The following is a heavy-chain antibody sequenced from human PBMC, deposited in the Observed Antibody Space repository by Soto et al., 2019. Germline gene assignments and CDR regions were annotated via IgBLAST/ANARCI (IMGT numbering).Heavy chain of an antibody. Sequence: XSVKVSCNASGYTFTCYYMHLVRQAPGQGLECMGWINPNSGGTNYAQKFQGRVTMTRDTSISKAYMELSRLRSDDTAVYYCARVGGDYLSFFDDWGQGTLVTVSS. CDR2: INPNSGGT. CDR3: ARVGGDYLSFFDD. V-gene: IGHV1-2*02. CDR1: GYTFTCYY. D-gene: IGHD4-17*01. J-gene: IGHJ4*02.